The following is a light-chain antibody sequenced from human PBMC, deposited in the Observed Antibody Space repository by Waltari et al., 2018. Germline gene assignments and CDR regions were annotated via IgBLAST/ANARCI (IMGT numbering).Light chain of an antibody. Sequence: EIVLTQSPGTLSLSPGERATLSCRASQSVSSSNLAWIQQKPGQAPRLLIHGASSRATGIPDRFSGSVSGTDFTLTVSRLEPEDFAVYYCQQYGSSPITFGQGTRLEIK. CDR2: GAS. V-gene: IGKV3-20*01. CDR3: QQYGSSPIT. CDR1: QSVSSSN. J-gene: IGKJ5*01.